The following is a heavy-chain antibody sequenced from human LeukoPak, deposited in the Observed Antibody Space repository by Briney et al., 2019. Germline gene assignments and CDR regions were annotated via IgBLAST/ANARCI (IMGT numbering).Heavy chain of an antibody. CDR2: ISSSGSTI. Sequence: PGGSLRLSCAASGFTFSSYEMNWVRQAQGKGLEWVSYISSSGSTIYYADSVKGRFTISRENAKNSLYLQMNSLRAEDTAVYYCAELGITMIGGVWGKGTTVAICS. CDR3: AELGITMIGGV. V-gene: IGHV3-48*03. CDR1: GFTFSSYE. J-gene: IGHJ6*04. D-gene: IGHD3-10*02.